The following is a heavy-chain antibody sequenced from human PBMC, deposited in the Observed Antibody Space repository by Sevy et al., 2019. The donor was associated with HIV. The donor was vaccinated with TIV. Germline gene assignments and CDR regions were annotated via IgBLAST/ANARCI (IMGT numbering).Heavy chain of an antibody. CDR3: ARQYDILTGYSH. J-gene: IGHJ4*02. Sequence: SETLSLTCTVSGDSVSSGSYYWSWIRQTPGKGLEWIGYMYYSGNTNYNPSLKSRVTISVDTSKNQFSLKLSSVTAADTAVYYCARQYDILTGYSHWGQGTLVTVSS. D-gene: IGHD3-9*01. CDR1: GDSVSSGSYY. CDR2: MYYSGNT. V-gene: IGHV4-61*01.